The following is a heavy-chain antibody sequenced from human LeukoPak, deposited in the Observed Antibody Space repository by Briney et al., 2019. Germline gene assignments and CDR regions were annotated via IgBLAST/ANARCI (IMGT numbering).Heavy chain of an antibody. Sequence: PGGSLRLSCAASGLTFSSFAFHWVRQAPGKGLEWVAFISYDGSNEYYADSVKGRFTISRDNSKSTLFLQMNSLRAEGTAMYYCARGPSGYHNTGGQGTLVTVSS. D-gene: IGHD5-12*01. V-gene: IGHV3-30*04. J-gene: IGHJ4*02. CDR2: ISYDGSNE. CDR1: GLTFSSFA. CDR3: ARGPSGYHNT.